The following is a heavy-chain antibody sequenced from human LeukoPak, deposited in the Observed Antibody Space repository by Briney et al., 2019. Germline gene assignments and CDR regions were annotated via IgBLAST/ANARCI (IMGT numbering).Heavy chain of an antibody. D-gene: IGHD3-16*01. Sequence: GGSLRLSCAVSGFTVSSNCMSWVRQAPGKGLEWVSLIYSDGSTYYSDSVKGRFTISRDNSKNTLYLQMNNLKAEDTAVYYCARDDGQGGPFDYWGQGTLVSVSS. CDR1: GFTVSSNC. CDR2: IYSDGST. J-gene: IGHJ4*02. CDR3: ARDDGQGGPFDY. V-gene: IGHV3-53*01.